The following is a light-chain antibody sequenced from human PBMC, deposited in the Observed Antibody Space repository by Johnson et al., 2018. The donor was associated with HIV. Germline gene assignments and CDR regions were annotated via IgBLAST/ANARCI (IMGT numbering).Light chain of an antibody. V-gene: IGLV1-51*01. Sequence: QSVLTQPPSVSAAPGQKVTISCSGSSSNIGNNYVSWYQQLPGTAPKLLIYDNNRRTSGNPDRFSGSKSGTSATLAITGLPTGDEAEYYCGTRDYTLKTGFFGTGTKVTVL. CDR3: GTRDYTLKTGF. J-gene: IGLJ1*01. CDR2: DNN. CDR1: SSNIGNNY.